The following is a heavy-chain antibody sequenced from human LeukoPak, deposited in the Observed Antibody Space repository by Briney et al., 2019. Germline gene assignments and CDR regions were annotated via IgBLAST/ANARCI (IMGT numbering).Heavy chain of an antibody. J-gene: IGHJ4*02. Sequence: ASVKVSCKVSGYTLTELSMHWVRQAPGKGLEWMGGFDPEDGETIYAQEFQGRVTMTEDTSTDTAYMELSSLRSEDTAVYYCATGGSHHYDYVWGSYRSPFDYWGQGTLVTVSS. CDR2: FDPEDGET. D-gene: IGHD3-16*02. CDR1: GYTLTELS. V-gene: IGHV1-24*01. CDR3: ATGGSHHYDYVWGSYRSPFDY.